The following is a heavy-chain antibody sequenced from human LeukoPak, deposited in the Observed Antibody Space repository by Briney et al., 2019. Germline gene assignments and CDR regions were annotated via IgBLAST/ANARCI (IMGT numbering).Heavy chain of an antibody. CDR2: IYSGGST. Sequence: GGSLRLSCAASGFTVGSNYMSWVREAPGKGVEWVSVIYSGGSTYYADSVKGRFTISRDNSKNTLYLQMNSLRAEDTAVYYCARGVGDSGLNSGSYYFDYWGQGTLVTVSS. J-gene: IGHJ4*02. CDR1: GFTVGSNY. V-gene: IGHV3-53*01. CDR3: ARGVGDSGLNSGSYYFDY. D-gene: IGHD1-26*01.